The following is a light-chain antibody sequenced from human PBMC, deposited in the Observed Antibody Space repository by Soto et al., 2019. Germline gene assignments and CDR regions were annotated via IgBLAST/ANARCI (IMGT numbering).Light chain of an antibody. CDR1: QSISSW. V-gene: IGKV1-5*01. Sequence: DIQMTQSPSTLSASVGDRVASTCRASQSISSWLAWYQQKPGKAPKLLIYDASSLESGVPSRFSGSGSGTEFTLTISSLQPEDFAIYYCQQANSFPLTFGGGTKVDIK. CDR2: DAS. CDR3: QQANSFPLT. J-gene: IGKJ4*01.